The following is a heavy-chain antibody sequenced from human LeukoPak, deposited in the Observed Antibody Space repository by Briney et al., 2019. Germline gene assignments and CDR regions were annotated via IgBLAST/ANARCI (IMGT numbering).Heavy chain of an antibody. CDR1: GFTFNKYN. CDR3: ATMPPSGAHNSLDH. D-gene: IGHD2-2*01. J-gene: IGHJ4*02. CDR2: ISSSSSYI. Sequence: PGGSLRLSCAASGFTFNKYNMNWFRQAPGKGLEWVSSISSSSSYIYYADSVKGRFTISRDNAKNSLYLQMNSLGAEDTAVYYCATMPPSGAHNSLDHWGQGTLVTVSS. V-gene: IGHV3-21*01.